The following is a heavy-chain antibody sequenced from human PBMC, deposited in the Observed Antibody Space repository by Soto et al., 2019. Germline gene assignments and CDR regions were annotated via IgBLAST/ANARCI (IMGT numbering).Heavy chain of an antibody. D-gene: IGHD1-1*01. J-gene: IGHJ6*02. CDR2: IWHGGSNT. CDR3: ARDDPASGNNMDV. V-gene: IGHV3-33*01. Sequence: GGSLRLSCAASGFTFSAYGMHWVRQAPGEGLEWVALIWHGGSNTHHADSVKGRFSISRDNTKNTLYLQMNSLRGEDTAVYYCARDDPASGNNMDVWGQGTTVTVSS. CDR1: GFTFSAYG.